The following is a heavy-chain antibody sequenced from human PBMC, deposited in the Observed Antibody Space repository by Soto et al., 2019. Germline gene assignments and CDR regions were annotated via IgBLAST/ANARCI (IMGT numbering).Heavy chain of an antibody. Sequence: SETLSLTCTVSGGSISSLIYCWGWFRQAPGNGLEWIGNICENGETYPNPSLKSRVTISVDTSKNQFSLKLTSMTAADTAVYYWASLENRARYQSFDYGGRGALVTVSS. CDR2: ICENGET. J-gene: IGHJ4*02. CDR3: ASLENRARYQSFDY. CDR1: GGSISSLIYC. V-gene: IGHV4-39*01. D-gene: IGHD1-1*01.